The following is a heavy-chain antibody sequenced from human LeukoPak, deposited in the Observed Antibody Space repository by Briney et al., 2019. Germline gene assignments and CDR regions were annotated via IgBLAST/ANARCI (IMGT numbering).Heavy chain of an antibody. D-gene: IGHD3-22*01. CDR2: INHSGST. J-gene: IGHJ4*02. V-gene: IGHV4-34*01. Sequence: KPSETLSLTCAVYGGSFSGYYWSWIRQPPGKGLEWIGEINHSGSTNYNPSLKSRVTISVDTSKNQFSLKLSSVTAADTAVYYCASAYYDSSGYFDYWGQGTLVTVSP. CDR3: ASAYYDSSGYFDY. CDR1: GGSFSGYY.